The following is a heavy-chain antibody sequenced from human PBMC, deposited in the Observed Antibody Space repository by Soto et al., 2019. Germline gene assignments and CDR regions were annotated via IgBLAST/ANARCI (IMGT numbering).Heavy chain of an antibody. D-gene: IGHD6-13*01. J-gene: IGHJ4*02. CDR1: GFTFSSYG. CDR3: ARDVSGQQLGLNY. CDR2: IWYDGSNK. Sequence: QVQLVESGGGVVQPGRSLRLSCAASGFTFSSYGMHWVRQAPGKGLEWVAVIWYDGSNKYYADSVKGRFTISRDNSKNTLYLQMNSLRAEDTAVYYCARDVSGQQLGLNYWGQGTLVTVSS. V-gene: IGHV3-33*01.